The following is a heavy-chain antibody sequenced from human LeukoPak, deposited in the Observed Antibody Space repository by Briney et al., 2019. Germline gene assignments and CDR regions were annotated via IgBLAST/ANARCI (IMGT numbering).Heavy chain of an antibody. Sequence: GGSLRLSCAASGFTFSTYSMNWVRQAPGKGLEWVSCISSSSTTIYYADSVKGRFTISRDNAKNSLYLQVNSLRAADTAVYYCATDPHLVDCWGQGTLVTVSS. D-gene: IGHD3-3*02. V-gene: IGHV3-48*01. J-gene: IGHJ4*02. CDR2: ISSSSTTI. CDR1: GFTFSTYS. CDR3: ATDPHLVDC.